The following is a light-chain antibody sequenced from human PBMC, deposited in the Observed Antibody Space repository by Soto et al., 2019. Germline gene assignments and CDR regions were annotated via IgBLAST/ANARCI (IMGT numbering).Light chain of an antibody. J-gene: IGLJ1*01. CDR3: SSYKTSSTYV. V-gene: IGLV2-14*01. CDR1: SSDVGAYKY. CDR2: EVS. Sequence: QSALTQPASVSGSPGQSITISCTGTSSDVGAYKYVSWYQHHPGKAPKLMIYEVSNRPSGVSNRFSGSKSGNTASLTISGLQAEDEADYYCSSYKTSSTYVFGTGTKVTVL.